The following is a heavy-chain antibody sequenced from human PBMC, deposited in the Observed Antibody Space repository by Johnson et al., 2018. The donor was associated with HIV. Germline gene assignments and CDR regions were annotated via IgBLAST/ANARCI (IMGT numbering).Heavy chain of an antibody. D-gene: IGHD5/OR15-5a*01. CDR2: ISYDGSNK. CDR1: GFTFSSYG. V-gene: IGHV3-30*03. J-gene: IGHJ3*02. Sequence: QVQLMESGGGVVQPGRSLRLSCAASGFTFSSYGMHWVRQAPGKGLEWVEVISYDGSNKYYADSVKGRFTISRDNSKNTLSLQMNSLRAEDTAVYYCALYPPDAFDIWGQGTMVTVSS. CDR3: ALYPPDAFDI.